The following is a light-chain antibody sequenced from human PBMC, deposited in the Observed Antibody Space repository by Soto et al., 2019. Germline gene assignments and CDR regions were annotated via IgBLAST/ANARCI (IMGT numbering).Light chain of an antibody. CDR2: DVS. J-gene: IGLJ1*01. V-gene: IGLV2-14*01. CDR1: SSDGGGYNY. Sequence: QSVLTQPASVSGSPGQSITISCTGTSSDGGGYNYVSWYQQHPGKAPKFMIYDVSNRPSGVSNRFSGSKSGNTPSLTISGLQAEDEADYYCSSYTTSNTRQIVFGTGTKVTVL. CDR3: SSYTTSNTRQIV.